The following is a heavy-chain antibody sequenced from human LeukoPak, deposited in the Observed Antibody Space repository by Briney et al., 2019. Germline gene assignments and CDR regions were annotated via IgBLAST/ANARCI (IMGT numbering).Heavy chain of an antibody. J-gene: IGHJ2*01. D-gene: IGHD5-24*01. CDR1: RFTLNTYL. Sequence: PGGALRLSCAASRFTLNTYLMRWVRQAPGKGLEWVANIKRDGSEKHYVDSVKGRFTISRDNAKNSLYLQMNSLRAEDTAVYYCARDGVEMLSGYFDLWGRGTLLTVSS. V-gene: IGHV3-7*01. CDR3: ARDGVEMLSGYFDL. CDR2: IKRDGSEK.